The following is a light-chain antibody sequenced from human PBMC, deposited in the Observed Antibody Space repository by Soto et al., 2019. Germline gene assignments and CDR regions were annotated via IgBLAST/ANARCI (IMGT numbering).Light chain of an antibody. J-gene: IGKJ1*01. V-gene: IGKV1-5*03. Sequence: DIQLTQSPSTLSASVGDRVTITCRASQTISTWLAWYQQKPGKAPKLLIYRASSLESGVPSRFSGSGSGTEFTLTISSLQPDDFATYYCQPYNTFSPWTFGQGTKVDI. CDR3: QPYNTFSPWT. CDR1: QTISTW. CDR2: RAS.